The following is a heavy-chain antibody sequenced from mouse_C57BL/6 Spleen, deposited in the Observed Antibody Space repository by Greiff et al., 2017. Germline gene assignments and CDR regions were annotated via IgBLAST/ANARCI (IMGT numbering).Heavy chain of an antibody. CDR3: AKGGLGNGAMDY. CDR2: IWSGGST. CDR1: GFSLTSYG. J-gene: IGHJ4*01. V-gene: IGHV2-5*01. Sequence: VMLVESGPGLVQPSQSLSITCTVSGFSLTSYGVHWVRQSPGKGLEWLGVIWSGGSTDYNAAFMSRLSITKDNSKVRVFFKMSSLQADDTAIYYCAKGGLGNGAMDYWGQGTSVTVAS. D-gene: IGHD3-3*01.